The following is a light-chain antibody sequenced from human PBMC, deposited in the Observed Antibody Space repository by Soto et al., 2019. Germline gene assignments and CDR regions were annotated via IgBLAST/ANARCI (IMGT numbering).Light chain of an antibody. CDR3: MQGTHWPLT. CDR1: QSLVHSDGIAY. V-gene: IGKV2-30*02. Sequence: DVVMTQSPLSLPVTLGQPASISCRSNQSLVHSDGIAYFSWFQQRPGRSPRRXIYKVSNRDSGVPARFSGSGSGTYFTLQISRVEAEDVGIYYCMQGTHWPLTFGQGTRLEI. CDR2: KVS. J-gene: IGKJ5*01.